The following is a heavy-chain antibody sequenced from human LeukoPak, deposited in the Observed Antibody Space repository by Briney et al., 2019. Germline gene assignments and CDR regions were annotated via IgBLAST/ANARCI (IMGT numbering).Heavy chain of an antibody. D-gene: IGHD6-19*01. CDR2: IYTSGST. CDR1: GGSISSYY. Sequence: PSETLSLTCTVSGGSISSYYWSWIRQPAGKGLEWIGRIYTSGSTNYNPSLKSRVTISVDTSKNQFSLKLSSVTAADTAVYYCAIQWLVQEFQHWGQGTLVTVSS. J-gene: IGHJ1*01. V-gene: IGHV4-4*07. CDR3: AIQWLVQEFQH.